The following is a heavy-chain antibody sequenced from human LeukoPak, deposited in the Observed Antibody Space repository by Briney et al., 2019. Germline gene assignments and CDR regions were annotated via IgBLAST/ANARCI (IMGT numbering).Heavy chain of an antibody. Sequence: ASVKVSCKASGYTFTGYYMHWVRQAPGQGLEWMGWINPKSGGTNYAQKFQGRVTMTRDTSISTVYMELSRLTSDDTAVFYCARALDTLPSYATDYWGQGTLVTVSS. CDR2: INPKSGGT. V-gene: IGHV1-2*02. CDR1: GYTFTGYY. CDR3: ARALDTLPSYATDY. D-gene: IGHD3-3*02. J-gene: IGHJ4*02.